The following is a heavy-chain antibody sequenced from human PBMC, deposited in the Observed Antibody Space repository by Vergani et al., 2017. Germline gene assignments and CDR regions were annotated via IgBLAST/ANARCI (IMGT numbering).Heavy chain of an antibody. D-gene: IGHD6-6*01. CDR2: IYYSGST. CDR3: ARGEQLEVWFDP. V-gene: IGHV4-59*01. CDR1: CVSISSYY. J-gene: IGHJ5*02. Sequence: QVQLHASGPGLVKPSETLSLTFTVSCVSISSYYWSWIRQPPGKGLEWVGYIYYSGSTNYNPSLKSRVTISVDTSKNQFSLKLSSVTAADTAVYYCARGEQLEVWFDPWGQGTLVTVSS.